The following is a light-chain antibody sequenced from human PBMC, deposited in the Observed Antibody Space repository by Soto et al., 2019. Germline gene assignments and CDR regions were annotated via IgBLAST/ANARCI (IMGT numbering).Light chain of an antibody. CDR1: SSNIGRYNF. V-gene: IGLV2-8*01. CDR3: SSYSGSNTWV. CDR2: DVV. Sequence: QSVLTQPPSASGSPGQSVTISCTGSSSNIGRYNFVAWYQQHPGQAPKVILYDVVKRPSGVPDRFSGSKSGTTASLTVSGLQADDEADYHCSSYSGSNTWVFGGGTKLTVL. J-gene: IGLJ3*02.